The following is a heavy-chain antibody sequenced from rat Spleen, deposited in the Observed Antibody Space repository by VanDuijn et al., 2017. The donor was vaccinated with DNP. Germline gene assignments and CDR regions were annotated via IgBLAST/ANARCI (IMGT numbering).Heavy chain of an antibody. J-gene: IGHJ2*01. CDR1: GFTFNNYW. Sequence: EVRLVESGGGLVQPGGSLKLSCVASGFTFNNYWMSWIRQAPGKGLEWVASITNTGGSFYYPDSVKGRFTISRDNAQTTLYLQMDSLRSEDTATYYCAREGDYGGYSAKFDYWGQGVMVTVSS. CDR2: ITNTGGSF. V-gene: IGHV5-31*01. CDR3: AREGDYGGYSAKFDY. D-gene: IGHD1-11*01.